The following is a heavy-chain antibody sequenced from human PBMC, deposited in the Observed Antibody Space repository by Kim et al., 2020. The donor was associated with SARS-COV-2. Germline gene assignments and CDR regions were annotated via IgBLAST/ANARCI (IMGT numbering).Heavy chain of an antibody. D-gene: IGHD6-13*01. Sequence: VKGRFTISRDNSKNALYLQMNSRRAGDTAVYYCARDGGWRIAAASTGFDYWGQGTLVTVSS. V-gene: IGHV3-30*07. J-gene: IGHJ4*02. CDR3: ARDGGWRIAAASTGFDY.